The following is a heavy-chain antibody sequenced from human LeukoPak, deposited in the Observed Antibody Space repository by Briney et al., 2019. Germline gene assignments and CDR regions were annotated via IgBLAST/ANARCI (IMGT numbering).Heavy chain of an antibody. CDR3: ARRRITMVRGVFDY. CDR1: GGSFSGYY. V-gene: IGHV4-34*01. Sequence: SETLSLTCAVYGGSFSGYYWSWIRQPPGKGLEWIGEINHSGSTNYNPSLKSRVTISVDTSKNQFSLKLSSVTAADTAVYYCARRRITMVRGVFDYWGQGTLVTVSS. CDR2: INHSGST. J-gene: IGHJ4*02. D-gene: IGHD3-10*01.